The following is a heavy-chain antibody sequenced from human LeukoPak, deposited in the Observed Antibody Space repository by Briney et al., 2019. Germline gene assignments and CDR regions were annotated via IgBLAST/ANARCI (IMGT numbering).Heavy chain of an antibody. J-gene: IGHJ6*03. D-gene: IGHD6-13*01. Sequence: ASVKVSCKVSGYTLTELSMHWVRQAPGKGLEWMGGFDPEDGETIYAQKFQGRVTMTEDTSTDTAYMELSSLRSEDTAVYYCATVGRGIAAAGRDYYYYYMDVWGKGTTVTVSS. V-gene: IGHV1-24*01. CDR2: FDPEDGET. CDR1: GYTLTELS. CDR3: ATVGRGIAAAGRDYYYYYMDV.